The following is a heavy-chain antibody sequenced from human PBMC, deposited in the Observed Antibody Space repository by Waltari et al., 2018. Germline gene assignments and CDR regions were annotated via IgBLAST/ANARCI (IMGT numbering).Heavy chain of an antibody. V-gene: IGHV1-2*02. J-gene: IGHJ4*02. Sequence: QVQLVQSGAEVKRPGASVKVSCKASGYTFTGNYIHWGRQAPGQGLEWMGWIHPNSGATDYAQKFQGRVTMTLDTSITTVYMELGWLGSEDTAIYYCARAWFNSGFDYWGQGSLVAVSS. CDR2: IHPNSGAT. CDR1: GYTFTGNY. D-gene: IGHD1-26*01. CDR3: ARAWFNSGFDY.